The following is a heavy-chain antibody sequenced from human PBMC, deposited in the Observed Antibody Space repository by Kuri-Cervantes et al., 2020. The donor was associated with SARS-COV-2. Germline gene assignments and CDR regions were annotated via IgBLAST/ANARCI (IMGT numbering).Heavy chain of an antibody. D-gene: IGHD4-11*01. J-gene: IGHJ6*03. CDR2: IGIAGDT. V-gene: IGHV3-13*03. CDR1: GFTFSSYD. Sequence: GESLKISCAACGFTFSSYDMHWVRQATGKGLEWVSAIGIAGDTYYPGSVKGQFTISRENAKNSLYLQMNSLRAGDTAVYYCATTMHELWEYYMDVWGKGTTVTVSS. CDR3: ATTMHELWEYYMDV.